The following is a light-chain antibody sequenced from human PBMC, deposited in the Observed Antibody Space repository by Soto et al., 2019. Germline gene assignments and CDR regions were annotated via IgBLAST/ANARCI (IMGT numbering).Light chain of an antibody. CDR3: QSHDSSLSAHVV. Sequence: QSVLTQPPSESGAPGQRVTISCTGSSSNIGADYDVQWYQQVPGTAPKLLIYGNTNRPSGVPDRFSGSISGTSASLAISGLQAEDEADYYCQSHDSSLSAHVVFGGGTKLTVL. CDR1: SSNIGADYD. CDR2: GNT. J-gene: IGLJ2*01. V-gene: IGLV1-40*01.